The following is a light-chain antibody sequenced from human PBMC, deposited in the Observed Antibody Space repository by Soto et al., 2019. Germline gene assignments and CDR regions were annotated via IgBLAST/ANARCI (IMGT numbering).Light chain of an antibody. Sequence: DVVMTQSPLSLPVTLGQPASISCRSSQSLVYSDGNTYLNWFQQRPGQSPRRLIYKVSNRDSGVPDRFSGSGSGTDFTLKISRAEAEDVGVYYCMQGTHLYTFGQGTKLEIK. CDR2: KVS. CDR3: MQGTHLYT. J-gene: IGKJ2*01. V-gene: IGKV2-30*01. CDR1: QSLVYSDGNTY.